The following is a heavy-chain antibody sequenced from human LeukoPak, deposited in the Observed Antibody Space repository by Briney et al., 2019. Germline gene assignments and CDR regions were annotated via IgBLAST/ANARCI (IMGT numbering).Heavy chain of an antibody. CDR3: TRRWDSSGYFLPLDY. J-gene: IGHJ4*02. CDR1: GFTFSGSA. CDR2: IRSKVNSYAT. Sequence: GGSLRLSCAASGFTFSGSAMHWVRQASGKGLEWVGRIRSKVNSYATAYAASVKGRFTISRDDSKNTAYLQMNSLKTEDTAVYYCTRRWDSSGYFLPLDYWGQGTLVTVSS. D-gene: IGHD3-22*01. V-gene: IGHV3-73*01.